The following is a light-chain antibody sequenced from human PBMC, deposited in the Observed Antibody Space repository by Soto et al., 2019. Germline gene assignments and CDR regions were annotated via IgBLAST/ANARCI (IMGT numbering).Light chain of an antibody. Sequence: SVLTPPPDSLDVSLGERATINCKSSQSVLYSSNNKNYLAWYQQKPGQPPKLLIYWAYTRESGVHDRFSGSGSGTDFTLTIRSLQAEDVAVYYCKQYYSTPRTFGQGTKVDIK. V-gene: IGKV4-1*01. J-gene: IGKJ1*01. CDR3: KQYYSTPRT. CDR1: QSVLYSSNNKNY. CDR2: WAY.